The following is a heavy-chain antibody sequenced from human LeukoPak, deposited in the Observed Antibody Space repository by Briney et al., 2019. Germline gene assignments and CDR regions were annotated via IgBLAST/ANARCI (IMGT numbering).Heavy chain of an antibody. V-gene: IGHV4-39*01. CDR2: IYYSGST. D-gene: IGHD1-7*01. CDR1: GGSISSSSYY. CDR3: ARLDLNWNYEPRAFDI. Sequence: PSETLSLTCTVSGGSISSSSYYWGWSRQPPGKGLEWIGSIYYSGSTYYNPSLRSRVTISVDTSKNQFSLKLSSVTAADTAVYYCARLDLNWNYEPRAFDIWGQGTMVTVSS. J-gene: IGHJ3*02.